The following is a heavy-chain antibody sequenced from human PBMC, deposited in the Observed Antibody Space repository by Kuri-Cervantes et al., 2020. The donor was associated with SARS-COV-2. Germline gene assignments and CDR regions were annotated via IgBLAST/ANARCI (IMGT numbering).Heavy chain of an antibody. V-gene: IGHV3-23*01. Sequence: GESLKISCAASGFTFSSYAMRWVRQAPGKGLEWVSPISGSGGSTYYADSVKGRFTISRDNSKNTLYLQMNSLRPEDTAVYYCAKSFDPYNSLSGDYFDYWGQGTLVTVSS. J-gene: IGHJ4*02. CDR3: AKSFDPYNSLSGDYFDY. D-gene: IGHD5-24*01. CDR2: ISGSGGST. CDR1: GFTFSSYA.